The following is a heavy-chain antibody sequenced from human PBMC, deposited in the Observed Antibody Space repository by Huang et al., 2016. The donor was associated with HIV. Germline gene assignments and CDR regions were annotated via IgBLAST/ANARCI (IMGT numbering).Heavy chain of an antibody. D-gene: IGHD6-13*01. CDR1: GGSISSYY. CDR3: ARGGPYSRDYYYYGMDV. Sequence: QVQLQESGPGLVKPSETLSLTCTVSGGSISSYYWSWIRQPPGKGLEWIGYIHYRGGTNSNPSRTSRGTTSVDTSKNQFFLKLGSVTAADTAVYYCARGGPYSRDYYYYGMDVWGQGTTVTVSS. V-gene: IGHV4-59*01. CDR2: IHYRGGT. J-gene: IGHJ6*02.